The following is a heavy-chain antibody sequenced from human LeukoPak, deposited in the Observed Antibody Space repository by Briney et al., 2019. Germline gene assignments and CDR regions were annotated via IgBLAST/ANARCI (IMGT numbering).Heavy chain of an antibody. Sequence: GESLKISCEGSGYWFTSYWIGWVRRMPGKGLEWMGVIYPGDSDTIYSPSFQDQVTISVDKSMRTAYLQWNSLKASDTAIYYCARHLRVGRIAPFDFWGQGTLVTVSS. V-gene: IGHV5-51*01. CDR3: ARHLRVGRIAPFDF. CDR1: GYWFTSYW. D-gene: IGHD1-26*01. J-gene: IGHJ4*02. CDR2: IYPGDSDT.